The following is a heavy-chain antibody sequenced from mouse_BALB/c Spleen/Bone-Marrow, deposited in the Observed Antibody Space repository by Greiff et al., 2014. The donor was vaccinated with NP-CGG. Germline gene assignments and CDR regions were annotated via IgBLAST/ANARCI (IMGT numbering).Heavy chain of an antibody. CDR3: ARYYYGSSLFAY. CDR1: GFNIKDTY. Sequence: VHVKQSGAELVKPGASVKLSCTASGFNIKDTYMYWVKQRPEQGLEWIGRIDPANGNTKYDPKFQDKATITADTSSNTAYLQPSSLTSEDTAVYYCARYYYGSSLFAYWGQGTLVTVSA. J-gene: IGHJ3*01. D-gene: IGHD1-1*01. CDR2: IDPANGNT. V-gene: IGHV14-3*02.